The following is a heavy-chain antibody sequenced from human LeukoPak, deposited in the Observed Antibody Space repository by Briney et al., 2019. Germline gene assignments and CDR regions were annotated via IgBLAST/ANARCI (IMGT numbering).Heavy chain of an antibody. CDR3: AKGTPGIAVAEPRGDNWFDP. V-gene: IGHV1-46*01. CDR1: GYTFTSYY. Sequence: ASVKVSCKASGYTFTSYYMHWVRQAPGQGLEWMGIINPSGGSTSYAQKFQGRVTMTRDTSTSTVYMELSSLRSEDTAVYYCAKGTPGIAVAEPRGDNWFDPWGQGTLVTVSS. J-gene: IGHJ5*02. D-gene: IGHD6-19*01. CDR2: INPSGGST.